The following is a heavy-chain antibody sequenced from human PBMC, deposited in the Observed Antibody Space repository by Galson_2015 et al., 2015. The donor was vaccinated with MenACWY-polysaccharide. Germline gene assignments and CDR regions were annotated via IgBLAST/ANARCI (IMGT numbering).Heavy chain of an antibody. CDR3: ANDFGLVFVEWSNWFDP. V-gene: IGHV3-30-3*02. CDR1: GFTFSSYA. Sequence: LRLSCAASGFTFSSYAMHWVRQAPGKGLEGLAVISYDGNNKYYADSVKGRLTISRDNSKNTLYLQINSLRPEDTAVYYCANDFGLVFVEWSNWFDPWGQGTLVAVSS. J-gene: IGHJ5*02. CDR2: ISYDGNNK. D-gene: IGHD3-3*01.